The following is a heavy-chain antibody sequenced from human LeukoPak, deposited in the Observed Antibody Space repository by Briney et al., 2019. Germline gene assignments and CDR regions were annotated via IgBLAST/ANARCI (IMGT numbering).Heavy chain of an antibody. CDR3: ARGEPAAGTNAFDV. D-gene: IGHD6-13*01. V-gene: IGHV1-2*02. CDR2: INPNSGGT. CDR1: GYTFTGYS. J-gene: IGHJ3*01. Sequence: GASVKVSCKAFGYTFTGYSIHWIRQGRQAPGQGLEWMGWINPNSGGTHFAQTFQGRVTVTRDTSISTVYMELSSLISDDTAVYYCARGEPAAGTNAFDVWGQGTLVTVSS.